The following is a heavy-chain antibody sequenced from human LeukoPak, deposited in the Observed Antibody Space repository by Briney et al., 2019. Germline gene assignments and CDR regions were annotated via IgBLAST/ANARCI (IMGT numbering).Heavy chain of an antibody. J-gene: IGHJ3*02. D-gene: IGHD6-6*01. CDR3: ARYRRYTSWSFSHDAFDI. CDR2: IHPVDSDT. Sequence: GDSLKISCKGSGYTFTTYWIGWVRQIPGKGLEWMGFIHPVDSDTKYSPSFQGQVPISADRSISAAYLQWNHLKASDTAMYYCARYRRYTSWSFSHDAFDIWGQGTTVTVSS. CDR1: GYTFTTYW. V-gene: IGHV5-51*01.